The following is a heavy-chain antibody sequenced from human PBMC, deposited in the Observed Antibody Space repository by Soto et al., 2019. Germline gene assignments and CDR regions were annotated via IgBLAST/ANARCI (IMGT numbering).Heavy chain of an antibody. Sequence: GASVKVSCKASGGTFSSYAISWVRQAPGQGLEWMGGIIPIFGTANYAQKFQGRVTITADESTSTAYMELSSLRSEDTAVYYCAMIISICGVVAKGYYYGMDVWGQGTTVTVSS. CDR2: IIPIFGTA. V-gene: IGHV1-69*13. D-gene: IGHD3-3*02. J-gene: IGHJ6*02. CDR3: AMIISICGVVAKGYYYGMDV. CDR1: GGTFSSYA.